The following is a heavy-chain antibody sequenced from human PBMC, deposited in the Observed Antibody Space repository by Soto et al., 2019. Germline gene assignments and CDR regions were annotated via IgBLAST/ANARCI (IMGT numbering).Heavy chain of an antibody. CDR2: IIPILGIT. CDR3: ARDPRSITGTTSSEDFKH. CDR1: GGTFSGYA. Sequence: QAQLMQSGAEVKKPGSSVKVSCKASGGTFSGYAISWVRQAPGQGLEWMGGIIPILGITNYAQKFQGRITIAADESTGTVYMDLRSLRSEDTAVYYCARDPRSITGTTSSEDFKHWGQGTLVSVSS. V-gene: IGHV1-69*01. J-gene: IGHJ1*01. D-gene: IGHD1-20*01.